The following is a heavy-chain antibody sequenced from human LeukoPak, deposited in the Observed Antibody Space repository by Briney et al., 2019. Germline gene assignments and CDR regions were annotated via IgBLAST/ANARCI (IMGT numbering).Heavy chain of an antibody. J-gene: IGHJ4*02. D-gene: IGHD1-26*01. CDR3: AKCPTSGSYPDY. V-gene: IGHV3-23*01. CDR2: ISGSGGST. CDR1: GFTFSTYA. Sequence: PGGSLRLSCAASGFTFSTYAMSWVRQAPGKGLEWVSAISGSGGSTYYADSVKGRFTISRDNSKNTLYLQMNSLRAEDTAVYYCAKCPTSGSYPDYWGQGTLVTVSS.